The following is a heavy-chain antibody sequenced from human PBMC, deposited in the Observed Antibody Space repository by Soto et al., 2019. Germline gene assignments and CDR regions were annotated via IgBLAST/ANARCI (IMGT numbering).Heavy chain of an antibody. J-gene: IGHJ3*02. D-gene: IGHD3-3*01. CDR2: IYYSGST. Sequence: SETLSLTCTVSGGSISSGGYYWSWIRQHPGKGLEWIGYIYYSGSTYYNPSLKSRVTISVDTSKNQFSLKLSSVTAADTAVYYCARVEGPVFGDSHAFDIWGQGTMVTVSS. CDR1: GGSISSGGYY. CDR3: ARVEGPVFGDSHAFDI. V-gene: IGHV4-31*03.